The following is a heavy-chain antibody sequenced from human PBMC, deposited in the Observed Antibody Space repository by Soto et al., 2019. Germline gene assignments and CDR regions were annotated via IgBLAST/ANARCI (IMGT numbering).Heavy chain of an antibody. J-gene: IGHJ5*02. Sequence: EVQLVESGGGLVKPGGSLRLSCVASGFTFSSYSMNWVRQAPGKGLEWVSSISSSSSYIYFADAVRGRFTISRDNAKNSVYLQMNSLRAEDTAVYYCAREAEGIVVSRNFDLWGQGTRVTVSS. V-gene: IGHV3-21*01. CDR3: AREAEGIVVSRNFDL. CDR1: GFTFSSYS. D-gene: IGHD6-19*01. CDR2: ISSSSSYI.